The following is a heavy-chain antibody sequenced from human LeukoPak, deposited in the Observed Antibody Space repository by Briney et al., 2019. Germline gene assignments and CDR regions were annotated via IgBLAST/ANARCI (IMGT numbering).Heavy chain of an antibody. Sequence: PGGSLRLSCAVSGFTFSDYYMSWIRQAPGKGLEWVSYITSSSSYTNYADSVKSRFTISRDNAKNSLYLQMNSLRDEDTAVYYCARAILPDGSGSCYFDYWGQGTLVTVSS. CDR3: ARAILPDGSGSCYFDY. D-gene: IGHD3-10*01. V-gene: IGHV3-11*06. CDR1: GFTFSDYY. CDR2: ITSSSSYT. J-gene: IGHJ4*02.